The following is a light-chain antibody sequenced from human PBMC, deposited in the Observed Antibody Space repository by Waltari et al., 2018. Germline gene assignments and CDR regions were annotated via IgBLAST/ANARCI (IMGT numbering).Light chain of an antibody. Sequence: QSALTQPASVSGSPGQSITISCTEASSGVGSYNLVSWYQQHPDKAPKVILYEGGKRPSGVSNRFSGSKSGNTASLTISGLQADDEADYFCSSYTGTATPRVFGGGTRLTVL. V-gene: IGLV2-23*01. CDR3: SSYTGTATPRV. CDR1: SSGVGSYNL. CDR2: EGG. J-gene: IGLJ3*02.